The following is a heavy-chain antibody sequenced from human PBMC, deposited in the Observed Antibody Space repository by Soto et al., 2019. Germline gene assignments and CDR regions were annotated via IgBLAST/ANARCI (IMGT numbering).Heavy chain of an antibody. CDR3: ARERVDTAMVNDYYYGMDV. Sequence: ASVKVSCKASGYTFTGYYMHWVRQAPGQGLEWMGWINPNSGGTNYAQRFQGRVTMTRDTSISTAYMELSRLRSDDTAVYYCARERVDTAMVNDYYYGMDVWGQGTTVTVSS. CDR2: INPNSGGT. J-gene: IGHJ6*02. V-gene: IGHV1-2*02. D-gene: IGHD5-18*01. CDR1: GYTFTGYY.